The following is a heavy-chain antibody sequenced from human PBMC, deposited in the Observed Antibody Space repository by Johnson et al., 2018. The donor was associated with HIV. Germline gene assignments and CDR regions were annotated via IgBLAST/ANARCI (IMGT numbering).Heavy chain of an antibody. CDR2: IRWDGATS. J-gene: IGHJ3*02. Sequence: QLVESGGVVVQPGGSLRLSCEASGFTFDNFAMHWVRQPPGKGLEWVSLIRWDGATSHYADSVKGRFTISRDNNRDSLYLKMKSLRAEDSTLYYCARAFPMVRYDAFDIWGQGTMVTVSS. V-gene: IGHV3-43D*03. CDR3: ARAFPMVRYDAFDI. D-gene: IGHD3-10*01. CDR1: GFTFDNFA.